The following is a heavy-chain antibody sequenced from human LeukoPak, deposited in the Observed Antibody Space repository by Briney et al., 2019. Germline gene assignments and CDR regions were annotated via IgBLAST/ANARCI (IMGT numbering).Heavy chain of an antibody. D-gene: IGHD6-6*01. V-gene: IGHV4-4*08. Sequence: GSLRLSCAASGFTFSNAWMNWVRQAPGKGLEWIGRIYTSGSTNYNPSLKSRVTISVDTSKNQFSLKLSSVTAADTAVYYCAREVEYSSSYWFDPWGQGTLVTVSS. CDR2: IYTSGST. J-gene: IGHJ5*02. CDR3: AREVEYSSSYWFDP. CDR1: GFTFSNAW.